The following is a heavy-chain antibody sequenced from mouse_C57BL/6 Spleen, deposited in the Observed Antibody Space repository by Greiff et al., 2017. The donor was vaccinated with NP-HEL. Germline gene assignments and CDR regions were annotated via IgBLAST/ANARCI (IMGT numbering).Heavy chain of an antibody. V-gene: IGHV1-26*01. CDR1: GYTFTDYY. CDR3: ARWGYGSSYEDYAMDY. CDR2: INPNNGGI. J-gene: IGHJ4*01. D-gene: IGHD1-1*01. Sequence: VQLQQSGPELVKPGASVKISCKASGYTFTDYYMNWVKQSHGKSLEWIGDINPNNGGISYNQKFKGKATLTVDKSASTAYMELRSLTSEDSAVYYCARWGYGSSYEDYAMDYWGQGASVTVAS.